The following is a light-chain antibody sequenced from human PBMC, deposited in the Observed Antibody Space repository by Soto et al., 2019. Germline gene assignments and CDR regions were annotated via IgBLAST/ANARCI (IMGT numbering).Light chain of an antibody. CDR1: SSDIGDYDY. Sequence: QSSLTQPASLSGSPGQSITISCTGTSSDIGDYDYVSWYQHLPGKAPKLLIFDVTHRPSGVSDRFSGSKSGNTASLTISGVRPEDEADYYCCSYTDIALDVVFGGGTKVTVL. CDR2: DVT. CDR3: CSYTDIALDVV. J-gene: IGLJ2*01. V-gene: IGLV2-14*01.